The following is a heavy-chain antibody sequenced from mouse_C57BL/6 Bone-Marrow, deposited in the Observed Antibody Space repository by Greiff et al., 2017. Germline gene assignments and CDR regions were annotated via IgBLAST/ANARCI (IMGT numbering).Heavy chain of an antibody. V-gene: IGHV10-1*01. CDR3: VYYDYDVEAMDY. J-gene: IGHJ4*01. CDR2: IRSKSNNYAT. D-gene: IGHD2-4*01. CDR1: GFSFNTYA. Sequence: EVKLVESGGGLVQPKGSLKLSCAASGFSFNTYAMNWVRQAPGKGLEWVARIRSKSNNYATYYADSVKDRFTISRDDSESMLYLQMNNLKTEDTAMYYCVYYDYDVEAMDYWGQGTSVTVSS.